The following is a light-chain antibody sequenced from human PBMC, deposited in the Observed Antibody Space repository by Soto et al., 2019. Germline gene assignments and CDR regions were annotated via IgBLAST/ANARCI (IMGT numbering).Light chain of an antibody. J-gene: IGKJ2*02. CDR3: QQSYSTPGT. Sequence: DIQMTQSPSSLSAYVGDRVTITCRSSQSISTYLNWYQQKVGKAPKLLMYAASSLQRGVPSRFSGSGSGTDFTLTISSLQPEDFATYYCQQSYSTPGTFGQGTKLEIK. CDR2: AAS. CDR1: QSISTY. V-gene: IGKV1-39*01.